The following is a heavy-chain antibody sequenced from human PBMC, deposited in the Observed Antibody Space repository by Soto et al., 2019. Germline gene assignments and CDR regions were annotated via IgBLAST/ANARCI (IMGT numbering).Heavy chain of an antibody. CDR3: AKKGSGSGYPFDS. Sequence: GGSLRLSCAASGFTFSSYWMHWVRQAPGKGLVWVSRINSDGSSTSYADSVKGRFTISRDNAKNSLYLQMNSLRAEDTALYYCAKKGSGSGYPFDSWGRGTLVTVSS. CDR2: INSDGSST. D-gene: IGHD3-9*01. J-gene: IGHJ5*01. V-gene: IGHV3-74*01. CDR1: GFTFSSYW.